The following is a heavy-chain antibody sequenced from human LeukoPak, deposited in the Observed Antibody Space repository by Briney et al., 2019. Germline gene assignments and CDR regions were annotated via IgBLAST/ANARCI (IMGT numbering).Heavy chain of an antibody. V-gene: IGHV4-59*01. J-gene: IGHJ5*02. Sequence: SETLSLTCTVSGGSISSYYWSWIRQPPGKGLEWIGYIYYSGSTNYNPSLKSRVTISVDTSKNQFSLKLSSVTAADTAAYYCARTNYYDSSGYYSGNWFDPWGQGTLVTVSS. D-gene: IGHD3-22*01. CDR3: ARTNYYDSSGYYSGNWFDP. CDR1: GGSISSYY. CDR2: IYYSGST.